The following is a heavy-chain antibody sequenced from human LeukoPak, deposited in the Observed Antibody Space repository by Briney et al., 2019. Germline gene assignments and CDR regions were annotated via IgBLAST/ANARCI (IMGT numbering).Heavy chain of an antibody. CDR1: GGSFSGYY. V-gene: IGHV4-34*01. Sequence: PSETLSLTCAVYGGSFSGYYWSWIRQPPGKGLEWIGEINHSGSTNYNPSLKSRVTISVDTSKNQFSLKLSSVTAADTAVYYCARAAFGITMIVTPPPFDYWGQGTLVTVSS. CDR2: INHSGST. J-gene: IGHJ4*02. CDR3: ARAAFGITMIVTPPPFDY. D-gene: IGHD3-22*01.